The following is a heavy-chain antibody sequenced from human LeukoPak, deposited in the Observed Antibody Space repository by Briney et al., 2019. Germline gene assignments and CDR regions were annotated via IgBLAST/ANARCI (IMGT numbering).Heavy chain of an antibody. Sequence: ASVKVSCKASGYTFTSYGISWVRQAPGQGLEWMGWISAYNGNTNYAQKFQGRVTMTRDTSTSTVYMELSSLRSEDTAVYYCARSRVVTASFDYWGQGTLVTVSS. CDR2: ISAYNGNT. V-gene: IGHV1-18*01. CDR3: ARSRVVTASFDY. J-gene: IGHJ4*02. CDR1: GYTFTSYG. D-gene: IGHD2-21*02.